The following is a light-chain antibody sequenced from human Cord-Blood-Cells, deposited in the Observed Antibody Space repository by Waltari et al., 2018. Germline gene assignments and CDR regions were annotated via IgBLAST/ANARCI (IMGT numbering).Light chain of an antibody. CDR3: SSYTSSSTWV. J-gene: IGLJ3*02. Sequence: QSALTQPASVSGSPGQSITISCTGTSSDVGGYNYVSWYQQHPGKAPNLMLYDAIKRPSXXSNRXSGSKSGNTASLTISGLQAEDEADYYCSSYTSSSTWVFGGGTKLTVL. CDR1: SSDVGGYNY. CDR2: DAI. V-gene: IGLV2-14*01.